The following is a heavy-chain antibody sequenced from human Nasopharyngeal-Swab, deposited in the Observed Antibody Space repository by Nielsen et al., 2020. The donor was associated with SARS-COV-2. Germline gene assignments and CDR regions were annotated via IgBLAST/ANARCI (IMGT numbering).Heavy chain of an antibody. CDR3: ARALTTVATYYYYYMDV. D-gene: IGHD4-23*01. CDR2: IKQDGSEK. V-gene: IGHV3-7*01. Sequence: WIRQPPGKGMEWVANIKQDGSEKYYVDSVKGRFTISRDNAKNSLYLQMNSLRAEDTAVYYCARALTTVATYYYYYMDVWGKGTTVTVSS. J-gene: IGHJ6*03.